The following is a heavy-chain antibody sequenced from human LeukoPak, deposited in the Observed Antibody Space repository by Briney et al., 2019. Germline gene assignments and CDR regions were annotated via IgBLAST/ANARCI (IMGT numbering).Heavy chain of an antibody. CDR1: GFTFSSYS. D-gene: IGHD3-22*01. V-gene: IGHV3-21*04. Sequence: GGSLRLSCAASGFTFSSYSMNWVRQAPGKGLEWVSSISSSSSYIYYADSVKGRFTISRDNSKNTLYLQMNNLRAEDTAVYYCAKGTMDGGQYYYDSSGGQGTLVTVSS. CDR3: AKGTMDGGQYYYDSS. CDR2: ISSSSSYI. J-gene: IGHJ4*02.